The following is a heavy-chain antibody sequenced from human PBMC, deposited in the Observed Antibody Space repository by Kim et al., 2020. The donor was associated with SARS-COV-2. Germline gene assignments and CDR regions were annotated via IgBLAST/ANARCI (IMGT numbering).Heavy chain of an antibody. D-gene: IGHD1-26*01. Sequence: DYAVSVKSRITINPDTSKNQFSRQLNSVTPEDTAVYYCARDAGATDGMDVWGQGTTVTVYS. J-gene: IGHJ6*02. CDR3: ARDAGATDGMDV. V-gene: IGHV6-1*01.